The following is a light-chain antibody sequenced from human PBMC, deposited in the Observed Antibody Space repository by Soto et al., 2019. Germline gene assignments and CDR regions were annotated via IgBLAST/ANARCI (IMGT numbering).Light chain of an antibody. J-gene: IGKJ1*01. CDR2: RAS. CDR1: QSIVYSDGQAY. CDR3: MQGTRWPPT. V-gene: IGKV2-30*01. Sequence: DVVMTQSPLSLPVTLGQPASISCRSSQSIVYSDGQAYLSWFQQRPGQSPRRLIYRASNRDSGVPDRFSGRWSGTDFTLQIDRVEAEDVGIYYCMQGTRWPPTFGRGTRVEIK.